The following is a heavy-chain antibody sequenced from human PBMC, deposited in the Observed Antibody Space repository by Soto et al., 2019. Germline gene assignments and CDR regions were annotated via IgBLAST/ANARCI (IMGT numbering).Heavy chain of an antibody. V-gene: IGHV3-48*01. Sequence: GGSLRLSCAASGFSFSTYSMNWVRQAPGKGLDWLSYISSRSNTIYYADSVKGRFTISRDNAKNSLYLQMNSLRSEDTAVYYCAREYNWNDPTAVDYWGQGILVTVSS. CDR1: GFSFSTYS. D-gene: IGHD1-20*01. CDR3: AREYNWNDPTAVDY. CDR2: ISSRSNTI. J-gene: IGHJ4*02.